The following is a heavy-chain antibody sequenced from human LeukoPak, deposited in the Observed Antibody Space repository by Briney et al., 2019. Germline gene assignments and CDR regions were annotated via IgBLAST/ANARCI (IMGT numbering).Heavy chain of an antibody. V-gene: IGHV3-49*04. J-gene: IGHJ4*02. CDR3: TRDLGAYGDYGVDY. CDR1: GFTFSSYA. CDR2: IRNKAFGGTT. Sequence: GGSLRLSCAASGFTFSSYAMSWVRQAPGKGLEWVGYIRNKAFGGTTEHAASVKGRFTISRDDSKSIAYLQMNSLKTEDTAVYYCTRDLGAYGDYGVDYWGQGTLVTVSS. D-gene: IGHD4-17*01.